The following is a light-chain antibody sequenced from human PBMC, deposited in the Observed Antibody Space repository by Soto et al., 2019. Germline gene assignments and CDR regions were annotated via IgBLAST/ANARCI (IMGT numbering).Light chain of an antibody. CDR3: QQYNNWPHT. CDR2: GAS. Sequence: ERVMTQSPATLSVSPGERATLSCRASQSVTSNLAWYQQKPGQVPRLLIYGASTRATGVPARFSGSGSGTEFTLTISSLQSEDFAVYYCQQYNNWPHTFGQGTKLEI. V-gene: IGKV3-15*01. J-gene: IGKJ2*01. CDR1: QSVTSN.